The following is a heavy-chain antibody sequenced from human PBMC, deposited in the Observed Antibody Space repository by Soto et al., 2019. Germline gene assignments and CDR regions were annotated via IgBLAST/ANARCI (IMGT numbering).Heavy chain of an antibody. D-gene: IGHD3-3*01. CDR2: IFYNGNT. CDR3: ARGLRFYYYFDL. J-gene: IGHJ2*01. V-gene: IGHV4-61*08. CDR1: GGSISSGGYY. Sequence: SETLSLTCTVSGGSISSGGYYWSWIRQPPGKGLEWVGYIFYNGNTKYNPSLKSRVTISVDTSKNQFSLKLNSVTAADTAVYYCARGLRFYYYFDLWGRGTLVTVSS.